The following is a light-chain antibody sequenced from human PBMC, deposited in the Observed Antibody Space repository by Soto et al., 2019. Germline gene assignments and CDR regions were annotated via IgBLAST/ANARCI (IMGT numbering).Light chain of an antibody. CDR2: AAS. J-gene: IGKJ2*01. V-gene: IGKV1-39*01. CDR3: QHSYSIPHT. CDR1: QSISNY. Sequence: DIQLTQSPSSLSASVGDRVTITCRASQSISNYVNWYQQKPGKAPKLLIFAASSLHSGVPSRFSGSASGPEFTLTISSLQPEDFATYYCQHSYSIPHTFGQGTNLEIK.